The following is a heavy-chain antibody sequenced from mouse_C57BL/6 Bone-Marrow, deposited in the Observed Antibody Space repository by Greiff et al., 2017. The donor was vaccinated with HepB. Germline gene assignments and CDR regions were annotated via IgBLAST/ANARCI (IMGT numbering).Heavy chain of an antibody. CDR1: GYTFTNYW. CDR2: IYPGGGYT. Sequence: QVQLKQSGAELVRPGTSVKMSCKASGYTFTNYWIGWAKQRPGHGLEWIGDIYPGGGYTNYNGKFKGKATLTADKSSSTAYMQFSSLTSEDSAIYYCARYSSGYDFDYWGQGTTLTVSS. J-gene: IGHJ2*01. CDR3: ARYSSGYDFDY. D-gene: IGHD3-2*02. V-gene: IGHV1-63*01.